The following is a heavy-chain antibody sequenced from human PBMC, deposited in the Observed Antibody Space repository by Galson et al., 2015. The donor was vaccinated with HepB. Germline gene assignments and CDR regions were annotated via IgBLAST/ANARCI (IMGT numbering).Heavy chain of an antibody. CDR3: ARDYLGFDY. Sequence: SLRLSCAASGFTFSSYAMHWVRQAPGKGLEWVAVISYDGSNKYYADSVKGRFTISRDNSKNTLYLQMNSLRAEDTAVYYCARDYLGFDYWGQGTLVTVSS. CDR1: GFTFSSYA. CDR2: ISYDGSNK. J-gene: IGHJ4*02. V-gene: IGHV3-30*04. D-gene: IGHD3-16*01.